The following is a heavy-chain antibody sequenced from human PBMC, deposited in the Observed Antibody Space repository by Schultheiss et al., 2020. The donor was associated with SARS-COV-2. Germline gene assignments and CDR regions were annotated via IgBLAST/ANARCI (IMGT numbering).Heavy chain of an antibody. J-gene: IGHJ4*02. CDR1: GGSISSGGYY. CDR3: ARAIYDSGGDYYYFDY. CDR2: IYYSGST. Sequence: SETLSLTCTVSGGSISSGGYYWSWIRQHPGKGLEWIGYIYYSGSTYYNPSLKSRVTISVDTSNNQFSLKLSSVTAADTAAYYCARAIYDSGGDYYYFDYWGQGTLVTVSS. D-gene: IGHD3-22*01. V-gene: IGHV4-31*03.